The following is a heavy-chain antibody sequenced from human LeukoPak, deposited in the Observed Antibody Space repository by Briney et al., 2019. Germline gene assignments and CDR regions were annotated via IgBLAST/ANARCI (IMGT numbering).Heavy chain of an antibody. D-gene: IGHD4-17*01. Sequence: GGSLRLSRAASGFTFSSYEMNWVRQAPGKGLEWVSYISSSGSTIYYADSVKGRFTISRDNAKNSLYLQMNSLRAEDTAVYYCARDLHDYGAHFDYWGQGTLVTVSS. J-gene: IGHJ4*02. CDR1: GFTFSSYE. V-gene: IGHV3-48*03. CDR2: ISSSGSTI. CDR3: ARDLHDYGAHFDY.